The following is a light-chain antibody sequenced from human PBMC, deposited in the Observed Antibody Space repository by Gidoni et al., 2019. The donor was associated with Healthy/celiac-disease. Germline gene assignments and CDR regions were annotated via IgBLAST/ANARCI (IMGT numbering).Light chain of an antibody. CDR2: DAS. Sequence: IVLTQFPATLSVSPAERATLSCRASQSVSNNLAWYQQKPGQAPRLLIYDASTRATGIPARFSGSGSGTEFILTISSLQAEDFAVYYCQQYNDWRPLTFGGGTKVEIK. V-gene: IGKV3-15*01. J-gene: IGKJ4*01. CDR1: QSVSNN. CDR3: QQYNDWRPLT.